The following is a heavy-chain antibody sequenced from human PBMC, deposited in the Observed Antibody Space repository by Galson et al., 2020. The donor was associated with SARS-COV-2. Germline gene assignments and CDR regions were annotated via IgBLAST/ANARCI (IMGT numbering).Heavy chain of an antibody. Sequence: GGSLRLSCAASGFVFSTYTMSWVRQAPGKGLQWVSAISGGTGGIYYADSVRGRFTVSRDNPKNTLYLQMNSLRAEDTAIYYCAKDTRPDNGWSIDNWGQGTLVTVSS. CDR2: ISGGTGGI. D-gene: IGHD6-19*01. CDR1: GFVFSTYT. CDR3: AKDTRPDNGWSIDN. V-gene: IGHV3-23*01. J-gene: IGHJ4*02.